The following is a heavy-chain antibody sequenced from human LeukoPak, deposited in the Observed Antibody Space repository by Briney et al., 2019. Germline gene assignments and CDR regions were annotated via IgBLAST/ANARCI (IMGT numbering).Heavy chain of an antibody. CDR1: GGSISTYY. J-gene: IGHJ4*02. D-gene: IGHD1-26*01. V-gene: IGHV4-59*01. CDR3: ARGVNSGYFDY. CDR2: IYYSGST. Sequence: SETLSLTCTASGGSISTYYWSWIRRPPGKGLEWIGYIYYSGSTNYNPSLKSRVTISVDTSKNQFSLKLTSVTAADTAVYYCARGVNSGYFDYCGQGTLVTVSS.